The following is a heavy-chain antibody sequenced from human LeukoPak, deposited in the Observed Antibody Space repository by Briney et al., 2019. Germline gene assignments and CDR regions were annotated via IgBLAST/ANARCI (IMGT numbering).Heavy chain of an antibody. CDR3: ASGSKGRYSVLYFDY. CDR1: GGSISSYY. D-gene: IGHD1-26*01. CDR2: IYTSGST. Sequence: SQTLSLTCTVSGGSISSYYWSSIRQPAGKGLEWIGRIYTSGSTNYNPSLKSRSTMSVDTSKNQFSLKLSSVTAADTAVYYCASGSKGRYSVLYFDYWGQGTLVSVSS. J-gene: IGHJ4*02. V-gene: IGHV4-4*07.